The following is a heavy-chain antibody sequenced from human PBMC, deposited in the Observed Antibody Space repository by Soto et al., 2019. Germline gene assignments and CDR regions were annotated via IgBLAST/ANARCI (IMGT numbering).Heavy chain of an antibody. J-gene: IGHJ4*02. CDR1: GYTFTSSC. CDR2: ISTFHGNT. V-gene: IGHV1-18*04. D-gene: IGHD3-22*01. Sequence: ASVKVSCKSSGYTFTSSCMSWVRQAPGQGLEWMGWISTFHGNTNYAQKFQGSVTMTTDTSTSTAYMELRSLTSDDTAIYYCARDTYDTTGYPLDSWGQGTLVTVSS. CDR3: ARDTYDTTGYPLDS.